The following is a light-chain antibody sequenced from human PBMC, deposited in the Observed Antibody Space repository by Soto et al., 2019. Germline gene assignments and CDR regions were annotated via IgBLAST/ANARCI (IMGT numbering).Light chain of an antibody. CDR1: SSDVGSYNY. V-gene: IGLV2-14*01. CDR2: EVS. Sequence: QSVLTQPASVSGSPGQSITISCTGTSSDVGSYNYVSWYQQHPGKAPKLMIYEVSDRPSGIPSRFSGSKSGNTASLTISGLQTEDEADYYCSSYTSSSTLFGTGTKVTAL. CDR3: SSYTSSSTL. J-gene: IGLJ1*01.